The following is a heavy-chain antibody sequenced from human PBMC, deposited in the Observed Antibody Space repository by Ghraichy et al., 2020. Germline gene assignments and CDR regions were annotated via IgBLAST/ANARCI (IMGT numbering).Heavy chain of an antibody. Sequence: SETLSLTCTVSGGSISSYYWSWIRQPPGKGLEWIGYIYYSGSTNYNPSLKSRVTISVDTSKNQFSLKLSSVTAADTAVYYCARSHYSVDTAMVWGFWGQGTLVTVSS. J-gene: IGHJ4*02. D-gene: IGHD5-18*01. CDR2: IYYSGST. CDR3: ARSHYSVDTAMVWGF. CDR1: GGSISSYY. V-gene: IGHV4-59*08.